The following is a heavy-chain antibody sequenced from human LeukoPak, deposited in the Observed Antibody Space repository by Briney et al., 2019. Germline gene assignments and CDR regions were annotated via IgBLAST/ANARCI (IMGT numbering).Heavy chain of an antibody. CDR2: ISGSGGSK. V-gene: IGHV3-23*01. CDR1: GFTFSSYA. D-gene: IGHD2-21*01. Sequence: PGGSLRLSCEGSGFTFSSYAMSWVRQAPGQGLEWVSSISGSGGSKYYADSVKGRFTISRDNSKNTLHLQMKSLRAEDTAVYYCAKEGVSGTITSYSFDSWGQGALVTVSS. J-gene: IGHJ4*02. CDR3: AKEGVSGTITSYSFDS.